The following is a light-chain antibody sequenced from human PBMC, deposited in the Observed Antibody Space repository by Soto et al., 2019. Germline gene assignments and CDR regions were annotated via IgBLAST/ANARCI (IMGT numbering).Light chain of an antibody. CDR1: SSDVGGYNY. J-gene: IGLJ2*01. CDR2: EVS. CDR3: SSYAGSNNLV. Sequence: QSALTQPPSASGSPGQSVTISWTGTSSDVGGYNYDSWYQQHPGKAPKLMIYEVSKRPSGVPDRFSGSKSGNTASLTVSGLQAEDEADYYCSSYAGSNNLVFGRGTKLTVL. V-gene: IGLV2-8*01.